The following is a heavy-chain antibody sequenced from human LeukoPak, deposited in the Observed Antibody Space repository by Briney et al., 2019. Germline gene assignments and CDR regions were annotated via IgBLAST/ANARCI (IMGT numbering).Heavy chain of an antibody. CDR3: AKKGIAAADSFDY. Sequence: GGSLRLSCAASGFTFSSYGMSWVRQAPGKGLEWVSGISGSGGDLFYADSVKGRFTISTVNSKSTLYLQMNSLRAEDTAVYYCAKKGIAAADSFDYWGQGTLVTVSS. CDR2: ISGSGGDL. V-gene: IGHV3-23*01. D-gene: IGHD6-13*01. J-gene: IGHJ4*02. CDR1: GFTFSSYG.